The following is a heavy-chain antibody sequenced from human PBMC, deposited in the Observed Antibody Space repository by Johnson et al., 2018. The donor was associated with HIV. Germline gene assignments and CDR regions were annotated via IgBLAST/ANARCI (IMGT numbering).Heavy chain of an antibody. CDR3: AKRMGQLVQLDAFDI. J-gene: IGHJ3*02. CDR2: ISGSGGST. Sequence: VQLVESGGGVVRPGGSLRLSCAASGFTFDDYGMSWVRQAPGKGLEWVSAISGSGGSTYYADSVKGRFTISRDNSKNTLYLQMNSLRAEDTAVYYCAKRMGQLVQLDAFDIWGQGTMVTVSS. D-gene: IGHD6-6*01. CDR1: GFTFDDYG. V-gene: IGHV3-23*04.